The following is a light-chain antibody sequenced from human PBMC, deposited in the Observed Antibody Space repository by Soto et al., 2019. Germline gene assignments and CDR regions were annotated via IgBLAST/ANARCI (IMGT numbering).Light chain of an antibody. V-gene: IGKV3-20*01. CDR3: QHYGRSPLT. CDR2: AAS. Sequence: IVLTQSPVALSLSPGERATLSFRASQYVSSFLSWYQQKAGQAPRLVIYAASHRATGIPARFSGSGSGTSFTHIIIRLEREDFAVYDSQHYGRSPLTFGRGTKVDIK. CDR1: QYVSSF. J-gene: IGKJ3*01.